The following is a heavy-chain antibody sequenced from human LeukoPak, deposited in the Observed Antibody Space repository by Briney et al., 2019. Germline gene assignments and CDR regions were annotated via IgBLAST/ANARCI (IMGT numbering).Heavy chain of an antibody. CDR2: IYPGDSDT. J-gene: IGHJ3*02. CDR1: GYSFTSYW. V-gene: IGHV5-51*01. CDR3: ARLTMVRGVENAFDI. D-gene: IGHD3-10*01. Sequence: GESLKISCKGSGYSFTSYWIGWVRQMPGKGLEWMGIIYPGDSDTRYSPSFQGQVTISADKSVSTAYLQWSSLKASDTAMYYCARLTMVRGVENAFDIWGQGTMVTVSS.